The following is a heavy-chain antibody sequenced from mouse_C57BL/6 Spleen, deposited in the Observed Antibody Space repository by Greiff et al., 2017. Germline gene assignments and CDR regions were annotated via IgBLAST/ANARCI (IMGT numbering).Heavy chain of an antibody. J-gene: IGHJ3*01. CDR2: INPNNGGT. CDR1: GYTFTDYN. Sequence: SGPELVKPGASVQMSCKASGYTFTDYNMHWVKQSHGTSLEWIGYINPNNGGTSYNKKFKGKATLTVNKSSRTAYMELRSLTTEDSAVYYCARGGSFAYWGQGTLVTVSA. V-gene: IGHV1-22*01. CDR3: ARGGSFAY.